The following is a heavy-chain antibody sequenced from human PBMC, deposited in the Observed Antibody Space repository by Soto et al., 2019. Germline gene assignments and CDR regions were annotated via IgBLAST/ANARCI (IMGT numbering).Heavy chain of an antibody. D-gene: IGHD5-12*01. CDR3: ARDNDHSGYDYPAYYFDY. J-gene: IGHJ4*02. V-gene: IGHV3-7*01. CDR2: IKQDGSEK. Sequence: PGGSLRLSCAASGFTFSSYWMSWVRQAPGKGLEWVANIKQDGSEKYYVDSVKGRFTISRDNAKNSLYLQMNSLRAEDTAVYYCARDNDHSGYDYPAYYFDYWGQGTLVTVSS. CDR1: GFTFSSYW.